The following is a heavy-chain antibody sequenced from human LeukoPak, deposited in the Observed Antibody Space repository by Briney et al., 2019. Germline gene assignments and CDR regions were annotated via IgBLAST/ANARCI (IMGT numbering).Heavy chain of an antibody. V-gene: IGHV1-2*02. D-gene: IGHD6-13*01. Sequence: VASVRVSCKASVYTFAGYYMHCVRQAPGQGLEWMGWISPDNGTKTYAQYFQGRFTLTSDTSIITAYMDMSRLRSDDTAVYYCTSVYSSRDYYYYGMDVWGQGTTVTVS. J-gene: IGHJ6*02. CDR2: ISPDNGTK. CDR1: VYTFAGYY. CDR3: TSVYSSRDYYYYGMDV.